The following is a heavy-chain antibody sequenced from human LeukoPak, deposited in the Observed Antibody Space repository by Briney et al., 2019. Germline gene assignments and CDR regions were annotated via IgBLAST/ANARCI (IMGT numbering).Heavy chain of an antibody. D-gene: IGHD5-12*01. CDR1: GFIFSNAW. V-gene: IGHV3-15*01. J-gene: IGHJ4*02. CDR2: IKSKTDGGTT. Sequence: GGSLRLSCAASGFIFSNAWMSWVRQALGKGLEWVGRIKSKTDGGTTDYAAPVKGRFTISRDDSKSTLYLQMNSLKTEDTAVYYCTTGYYYGSSAYTGWGQGTLVTVSS. CDR3: TTGYYYGSSAYTG.